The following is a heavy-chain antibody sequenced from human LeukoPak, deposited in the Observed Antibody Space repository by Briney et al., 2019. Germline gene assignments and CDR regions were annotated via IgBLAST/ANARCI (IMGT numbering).Heavy chain of an antibody. J-gene: IGHJ4*02. CDR2: IHRSGST. Sequence: PSETLSLTCTVSPDSTTSNFWSWVRQPPGKGLEWIGEIHRSGSTNYNPSLQSRVTISIDRSKDQIALELSSVTAADTAVYYCAREIVGGFNPGAYWGQGTLVTVSS. CDR1: PDSTTSNF. V-gene: IGHV4-4*02. CDR3: AREIVGGFNPGAY. D-gene: IGHD1-14*01.